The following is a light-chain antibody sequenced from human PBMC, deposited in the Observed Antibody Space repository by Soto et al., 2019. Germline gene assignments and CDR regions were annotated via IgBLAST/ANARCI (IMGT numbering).Light chain of an antibody. CDR3: SSYTSSSTYV. CDR1: SSDVGGYNY. CDR2: DVS. J-gene: IGLJ1*01. V-gene: IGLV2-14*03. Sequence: SALPQPASVSGSPGQSIAISCTGTSSDVGGYNYVSWYQHHPGKAPKLMIYDVSNRPSGVSNRFSGSKSGNTASLTISGLQAEDEADYYCSSYTSSSTYVFGTGTKVTVL.